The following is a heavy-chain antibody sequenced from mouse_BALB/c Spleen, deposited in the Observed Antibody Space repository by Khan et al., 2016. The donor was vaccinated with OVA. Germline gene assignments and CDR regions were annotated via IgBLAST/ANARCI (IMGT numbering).Heavy chain of an antibody. J-gene: IGHJ3*01. V-gene: IGHV5-12*02. D-gene: IGHD2-3*01. CDR3: AREGDDGGLAY. CDR2: ISNRGSTT. Sequence: EVELVESGGGLVQPGGSLKLSCVISGFTFSDYYMYWVRQTPEKRLEWVAYISNRGSTTYYPDTVMGRFTISRDNAKNTLYLQMSRLKSEDTAMDYCAREGDDGGLAYWGQGTLVTVSA. CDR1: GFTFSDYY.